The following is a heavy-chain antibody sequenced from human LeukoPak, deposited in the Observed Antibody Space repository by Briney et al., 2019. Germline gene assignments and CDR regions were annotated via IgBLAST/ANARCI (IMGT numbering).Heavy chain of an antibody. CDR3: ARRIVAQGNAFDI. CDR2: IYTGESDT. Sequence: GGALKISCKGSGFGFTSYWIAWGRQMPGKGLEGMGIIYTGESDTRYSPSFEGEVTISADTSISTAYLQWSSLKASDTAMYYCARRIVAQGNAFDIWGQGTMVTVSS. J-gene: IGHJ3*02. D-gene: IGHD1-26*01. CDR1: GFGFTSYW. V-gene: IGHV5-51*01.